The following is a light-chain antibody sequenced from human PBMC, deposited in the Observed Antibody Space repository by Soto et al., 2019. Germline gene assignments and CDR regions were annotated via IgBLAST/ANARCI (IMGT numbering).Light chain of an antibody. CDR1: QTVGTN. Sequence: EMVMTQSPATLSVSPGEGATLSCRVSQTVGTNLAWYQHRPGQAPRLLIYSASSRAIGIPAMFSGSGSGTEVTLTISSLQTEDFAVYYCQQYNNWPLYPFGQGTKLEI. V-gene: IGKV3-15*01. CDR3: QQYNNWPLYP. CDR2: SAS. J-gene: IGKJ2*01.